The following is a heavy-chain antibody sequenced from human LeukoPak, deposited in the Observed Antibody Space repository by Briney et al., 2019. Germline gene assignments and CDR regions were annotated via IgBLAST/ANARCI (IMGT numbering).Heavy chain of an antibody. Sequence: GSLGLSCAASGFTFSSYSMNWVRQAPGKGLEWVSYISSSGSTIYYADSVKGRFTISRDNAKNSLYLQMNSLRAEDTAVYYCARAGCSSTSCYFTSAFDIRGQGTMVTVSS. V-gene: IGHV3-48*04. CDR2: ISSSGSTI. J-gene: IGHJ3*02. D-gene: IGHD2-2*01. CDR1: GFTFSSYS. CDR3: ARAGCSSTSCYFTSAFDI.